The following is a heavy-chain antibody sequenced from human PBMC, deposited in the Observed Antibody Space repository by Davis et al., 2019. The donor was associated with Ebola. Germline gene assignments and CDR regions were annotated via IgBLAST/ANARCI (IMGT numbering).Heavy chain of an antibody. CDR2: INHSGST. V-gene: IGHV4-34*01. CDR1: GGSFSGYY. D-gene: IGHD3-3*01. J-gene: IGHJ3*02. Sequence: PSETLSLTCAVYGGSFSGYYWSWIRQPPGKGLEWIGEINHSGSTNYNPSLKSRVTISVDTSKNQFSLKLSSVTAADTAVYYCARSGGSGLDAFDIWGQGTMVTVSS. CDR3: ARSGGSGLDAFDI.